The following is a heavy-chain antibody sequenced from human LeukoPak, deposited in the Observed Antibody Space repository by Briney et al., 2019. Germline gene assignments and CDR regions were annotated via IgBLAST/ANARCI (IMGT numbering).Heavy chain of an antibody. CDR2: IKRDGSER. Sequence: GGSLRLSXAASGFIFSSYWMGWIRQAPGKGLEWVANIKRDGSERYYVDSVKGRFTISRDNAQNSLYLQMNSLRDGDTGVYYCARDKEAAVDFWSGYYPLWGQGTLVTVSS. V-gene: IGHV3-7*01. CDR1: GFIFSSYW. J-gene: IGHJ4*02. D-gene: IGHD3-3*01. CDR3: ARDKEAAVDFWSGYYPL.